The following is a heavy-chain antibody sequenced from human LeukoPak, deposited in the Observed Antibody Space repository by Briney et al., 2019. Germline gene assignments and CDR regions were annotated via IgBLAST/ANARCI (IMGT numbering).Heavy chain of an antibody. CDR1: GGTFSSYA. Sequence: GSSVKVSCKAFGGTFSSYAISWVRQAPGQGLEWMGGIIPIFGTANYAQKFQGRVTITADESTSTAYMELSSLRSEDTAVYYCATSKNYDFWSGPQANFDYWRQGTLVTVSS. V-gene: IGHV1-69*01. D-gene: IGHD3-3*01. CDR2: IIPIFGTA. J-gene: IGHJ4*02. CDR3: ATSKNYDFWSGPQANFDY.